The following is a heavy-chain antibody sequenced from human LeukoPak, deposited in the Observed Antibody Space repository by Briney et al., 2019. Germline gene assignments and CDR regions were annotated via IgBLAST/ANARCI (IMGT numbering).Heavy chain of an antibody. CDR1: GITFSSYD. D-gene: IGHD3-10*01. CDR3: ARDRAVRGGIDY. V-gene: IGHV3-33*08. J-gene: IGHJ4*02. CDR2: IWYDGSNK. Sequence: GGSLRLSCAASGITFSSYDMNWVRQAPGKGLEWVAVIWYDGSNKYYADSVKGRFTISRDNSKNTLYLQMNSLRAEDTAVYYCARDRAVRGGIDYWGQGTLVTVSS.